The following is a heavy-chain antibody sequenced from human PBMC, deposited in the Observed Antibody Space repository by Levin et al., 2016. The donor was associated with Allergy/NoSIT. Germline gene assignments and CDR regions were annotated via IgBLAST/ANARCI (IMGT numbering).Heavy chain of an antibody. CDR2: ISWNSGSI. J-gene: IGHJ6*02. D-gene: IGHD3-9*01. V-gene: IGHV3-9*01. CDR3: AKDISAYYDILTGYSTDYYGMDV. Sequence: WIRQPPGKGLEWVSGISWNSGSIGYADSVKGRFTISRDNAKNSLYLQMNSLRAEDTALYYCAKDISAYYDILTGYSTDYYGMDVWGQGTTVTVSS.